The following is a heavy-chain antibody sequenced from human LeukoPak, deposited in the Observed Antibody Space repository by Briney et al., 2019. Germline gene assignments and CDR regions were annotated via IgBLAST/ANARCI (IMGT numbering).Heavy chain of an antibody. V-gene: IGHV1-46*01. CDR1: GYTFTSYY. CDR3: ARHGGNDYYYYGVDV. Sequence: TSVKVSCKASGYTFTSYYMNWVRQAPGQGFEWMGIINPGDGSTSYAQKFQDRVTMTRDTSTSTVYMGLSSLRSEDTAVYYCARHGGNDYYYYGVDVWGQGTTVIVSS. D-gene: IGHD4-23*01. CDR2: INPGDGST. J-gene: IGHJ6*02.